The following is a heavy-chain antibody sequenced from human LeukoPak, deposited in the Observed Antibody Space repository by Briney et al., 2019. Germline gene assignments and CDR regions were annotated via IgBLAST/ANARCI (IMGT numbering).Heavy chain of an antibody. CDR1: GFTFSSYG. CDR3: AKDTKRYYYDSSGPYFDY. CDR2: LSYDGSNK. V-gene: IGHV3-30*18. Sequence: TGRSLRLSCAASGFTFSSYGMHGVRQAPGKGREWVAVLSYDGSNKYYADSVKGRFTISRDNSKNTLYLQMNSLRAEDTAVYYCAKDTKRYYYDSSGPYFDYWGQGTLVTVSS. J-gene: IGHJ4*02. D-gene: IGHD3-22*01.